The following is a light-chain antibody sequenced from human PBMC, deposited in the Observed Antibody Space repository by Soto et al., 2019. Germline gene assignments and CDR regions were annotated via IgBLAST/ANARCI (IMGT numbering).Light chain of an antibody. CDR2: KAS. J-gene: IGKJ1*01. CDR1: QTISSW. CDR3: QQYNSYPWT. Sequence: DIQMSQSPSTLSGSVGDRVTITCRASQTISSWFAWYQQKPGKAPKLLIYKASTLKSGVPSRFSGSGSGTEFTLTINSLQPDDFATYYCQQYNSYPWTFGQGTKVDIK. V-gene: IGKV1-5*03.